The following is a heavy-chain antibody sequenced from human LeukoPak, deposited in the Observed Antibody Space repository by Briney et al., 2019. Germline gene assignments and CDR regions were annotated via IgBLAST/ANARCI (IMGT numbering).Heavy chain of an antibody. V-gene: IGHV4-34*01. CDR2: INHSGST. J-gene: IGHJ4*02. CDR1: GGSFSGYY. Sequence: SETLSLTCAVYGGSFSGYYWSWIRQPPGKGLEWIGEINHSGSTNYNPSLKSRVTISVDTSKNQFSPKLSSVTAADTAVYYCARGPGVYVWGSYRQPFDYWGQGTLVTVSS. CDR3: ARGPGVYVWGSYRQPFDY. D-gene: IGHD3-16*02.